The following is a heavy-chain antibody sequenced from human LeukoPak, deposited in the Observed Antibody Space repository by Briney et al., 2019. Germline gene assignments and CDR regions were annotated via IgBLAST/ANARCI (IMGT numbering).Heavy chain of an antibody. CDR3: ARVRQPLDY. D-gene: IGHD3-10*01. CDR2: ISSSSSTI. V-gene: IGHV3-48*01. CDR1: GFTFSSYS. J-gene: IGHJ4*02. Sequence: PGGSLRLSCAASGFTFSSYSMNWVRQALGKGREWVSYISSSSSTIYYADSVKGRFTISRDNAKNSLYLQMNSLRAEDTAVYYCARVRQPLDYWGQGTLVTVSS.